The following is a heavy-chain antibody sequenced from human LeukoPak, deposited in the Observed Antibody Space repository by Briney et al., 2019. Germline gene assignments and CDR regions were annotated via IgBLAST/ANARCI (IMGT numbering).Heavy chain of an antibody. CDR3: AKGAWASRYYYDSSGYYYSFDY. CDR1: GFTFSSYA. D-gene: IGHD3-22*01. V-gene: IGHV3-23*01. Sequence: QPGGSLRLSCAASGFTFSSYAMSWVRQAPGKGLEWVSAISGSGGSTYYADSVKGRFTISRDNSKNTLYLQMNSLRAEDTAVYYCAKGAWASRYYYDSSGYYYSFDYWGQGTLVTVSS. CDR2: ISGSGGST. J-gene: IGHJ4*02.